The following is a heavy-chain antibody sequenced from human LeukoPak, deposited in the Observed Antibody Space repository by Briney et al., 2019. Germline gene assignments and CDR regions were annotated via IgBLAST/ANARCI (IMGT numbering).Heavy chain of an antibody. J-gene: IGHJ4*02. D-gene: IGHD3-3*01. CDR3: ARGPRTIFGVVIRPWYFDY. CDR2: INHSGST. V-gene: IGHV4-34*01. Sequence: PSETLSLTCAVYGGSFSGYYWSWIRQPPGKGLEWIGEINHSGSTNYNPSLKSRVTISVDTSKNQFSLKLSSVTAADTAVYYCARGPRTIFGVVIRPWYFDYWGQGTLVTVSS. CDR1: GGSFSGYY.